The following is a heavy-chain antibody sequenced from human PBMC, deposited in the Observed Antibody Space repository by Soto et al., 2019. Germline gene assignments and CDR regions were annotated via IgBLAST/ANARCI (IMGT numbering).Heavy chain of an antibody. CDR1: GFMFSSHG. CDR3: AKIGQIGNWFFDY. D-gene: IGHD1-1*01. CDR2: ISSGGDLT. Sequence: EVQLLESGGDLVQPGGSLRVSCAASGFMFSSHGMSWVRQAPGKGLEWVSRISSGGDLTYYADSVKGRFTVSRDNLKNTLSLQMDSLRAEDTATYYCAKIGQIGNWFFDYCGQGTLVTVSS. J-gene: IGHJ4*02. V-gene: IGHV3-23*01.